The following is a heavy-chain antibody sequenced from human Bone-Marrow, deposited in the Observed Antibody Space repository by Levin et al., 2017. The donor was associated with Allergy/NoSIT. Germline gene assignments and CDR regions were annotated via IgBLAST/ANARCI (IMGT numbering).Heavy chain of an antibody. CDR3: ARASKGDSSSWPHMDV. D-gene: IGHD6-13*01. V-gene: IGHV3-13*04. J-gene: IGHJ6*03. Sequence: GGSLRLSCAASGFTFSSYDMHWVRQATGKGLEWVSAIGTAGDTYYPGSVKGRFTISRENAKNSLYLQMNSLRAGDTAVYYCARASKGDSSSWPHMDVWGKGTTVTVSS. CDR1: GFTFSSYD. CDR2: IGTAGDT.